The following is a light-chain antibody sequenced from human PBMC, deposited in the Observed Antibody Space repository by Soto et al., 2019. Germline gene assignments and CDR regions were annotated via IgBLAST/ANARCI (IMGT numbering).Light chain of an antibody. J-gene: IGKJ2*01. CDR2: GTS. CDR3: QQYNKGPYT. V-gene: IGKV3-15*01. Sequence: EIVMTQSPVALSVSPGESAALSCRASQSVGRNFAWYQQRPGQAPRVLIYGTSTRATGVPARFSGSGSGTDFTLTISILQSEDFAVDDWQQYNKGPYTFGQGTMREMK. CDR1: QSVGRN.